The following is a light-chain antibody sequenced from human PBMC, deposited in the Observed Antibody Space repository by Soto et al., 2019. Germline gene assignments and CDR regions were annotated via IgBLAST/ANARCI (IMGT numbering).Light chain of an antibody. J-gene: IGKJ1*01. CDR1: QSVGSN. V-gene: IGKV3-15*01. CDR2: GAS. Sequence: EIVMTQSPATLSVSPGERATLSCRASQSVGSNLAWYQQKPGQAPRLLIYGASTRATGIPARFSGSGSGTEFPLTISSLQSEDFAVYYCQQYNNWPFPSWTFGQGTKVEIK. CDR3: QQYNNWPFPSWT.